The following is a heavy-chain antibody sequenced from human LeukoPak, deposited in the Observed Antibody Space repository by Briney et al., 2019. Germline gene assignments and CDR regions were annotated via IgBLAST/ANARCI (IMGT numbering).Heavy chain of an antibody. V-gene: IGHV4-59*08. CDR1: GDSINSDY. CDR3: ARDLTMVRGVIITRGGY. CDR2: IYYSGST. Sequence: SETLSLTCTVSGDSINSDYWNWIRQPPGKGLEWIGFIYYSGSTNYNPSLKSRVTISVDASRNHFSLKLNSVTAADTAVYYCARDLTMVRGVIITRGGYWGQGTLVTVSS. D-gene: IGHD3-10*01. J-gene: IGHJ4*02.